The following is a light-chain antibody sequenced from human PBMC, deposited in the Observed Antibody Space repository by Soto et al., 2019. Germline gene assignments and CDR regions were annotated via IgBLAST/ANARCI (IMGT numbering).Light chain of an antibody. CDR3: QSYDSSLSAYVV. CDR2: GNS. CDR1: SSNIGAGYD. V-gene: IGLV1-40*01. J-gene: IGLJ2*01. Sequence: QSVLTQPPSVSGAPGQRVTISCTGSSSNIGAGYDVHWYQQLPGTAPKLLIYGNSNRPSGVPDRFSVSKSGTSASLAITGLQAEDEADYHCQSYDSSLSAYVVFGGGTKLTVL.